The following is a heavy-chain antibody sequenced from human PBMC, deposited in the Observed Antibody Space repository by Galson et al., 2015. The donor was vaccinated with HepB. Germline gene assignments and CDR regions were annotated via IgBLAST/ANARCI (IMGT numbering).Heavy chain of an antibody. V-gene: IGHV5-10-1*01. CDR2: IDPSDSYT. CDR1: GYSFTSYW. Sequence: QSGAEVKKPGESLRISCKGSGYSFTSYWISWVRQMPGKGLEWMGRIDPSDSYTNYSPSFQGHVTISADKSISTAYLQWSSLKASDTAMYYCARRRIEPTARSWSYYYYGMDVWGQGTTVTVSS. D-gene: IGHD2/OR15-2a*01. CDR3: ARRRIEPTARSWSYYYYGMDV. J-gene: IGHJ6*02.